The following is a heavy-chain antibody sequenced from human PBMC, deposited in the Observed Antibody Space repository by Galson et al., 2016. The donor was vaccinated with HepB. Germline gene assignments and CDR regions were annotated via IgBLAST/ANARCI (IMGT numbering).Heavy chain of an antibody. Sequence: QSGAEVKKPGESLKISCKASGYSFTVFWIGWVRQMPGRGLELMGIIYPGNSHTIYNPTFQGQVTISADKSITTAYLQWSSLKASDTAMYYCAGQGGTSLDYWGQGTLVTVSS. V-gene: IGHV5-51*01. CDR2: IYPGNSHT. J-gene: IGHJ4*02. CDR1: GYSFTVFW. CDR3: AGQGGTSLDY. D-gene: IGHD2-2*01.